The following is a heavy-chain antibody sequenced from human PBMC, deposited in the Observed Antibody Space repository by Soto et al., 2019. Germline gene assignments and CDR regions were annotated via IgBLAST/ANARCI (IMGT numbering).Heavy chain of an antibody. CDR3: ARGEYFDCLLLDY. D-gene: IGHD3-9*01. CDR2: IYYSGST. CDR1: GGSISSGGYY. Sequence: SETLSLTCTVSGGSISSGGYYWSWIRQHPGKGLEWIGYIYYSGSTYYNPSLKSRVTISVDTSKNQFSLKLSSVTAADTAVYYWARGEYFDCLLLDYGGQETRVTVP. V-gene: IGHV4-31*03. J-gene: IGHJ4*02.